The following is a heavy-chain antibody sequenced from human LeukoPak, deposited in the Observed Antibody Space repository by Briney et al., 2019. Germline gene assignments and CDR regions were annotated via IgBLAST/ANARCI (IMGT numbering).Heavy chain of an antibody. CDR3: ARAEGYCSGGSCYYFDY. CDR2: ISSSSSYI. CDR1: GFTFSSYS. J-gene: IGHJ4*02. Sequence: GGSLRLSCAASGFTFSSYSMNWVRQAPGKGLEWVSSISSSSSYIYYADSVKGRFTISRDNAKNSLYLQMNSLRAEDTAVYYCARAEGYCSGGSCYYFDYWGQGTLVTVSS. V-gene: IGHV3-21*01. D-gene: IGHD2-15*01.